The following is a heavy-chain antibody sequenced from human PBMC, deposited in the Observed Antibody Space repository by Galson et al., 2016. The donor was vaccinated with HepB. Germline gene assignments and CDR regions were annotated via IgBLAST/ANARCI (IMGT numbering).Heavy chain of an antibody. D-gene: IGHD1-26*01. J-gene: IGHJ5*01. CDR3: ARLTWEVLGWFDS. CDR1: GASITNDKFF. Sequence: ETLSLTCTVSGASITNDKFFWGWLRQPPGKGLEWIGSISYSGLTNYNPSLQSRLTISVDTSKDHFSLELKSVTAADTAFYFCARLTWEVLGWFDSWGQGILVTVSS. CDR2: ISYSGLT. V-gene: IGHV4-39*02.